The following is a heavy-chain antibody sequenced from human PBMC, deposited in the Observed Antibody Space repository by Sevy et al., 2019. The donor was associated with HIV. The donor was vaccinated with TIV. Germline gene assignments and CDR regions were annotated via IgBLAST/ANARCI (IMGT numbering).Heavy chain of an antibody. CDR1: GGSISSSSYY. CDR2: SYDSWST. J-gene: IGHJ4*02. D-gene: IGHD6-19*01. V-gene: IGHV4-39*01. Sequence: SETLSLTCTVSGGSISSSSYYWGWIRQPPGKGLEWIGSSYDSWSTYYNPSLKSRITISVDTSKNQFSPSLSSVTAAGTAVYYCARHGPVAGGNYWGQGTLVTVSS. CDR3: ARHGPVAGGNY.